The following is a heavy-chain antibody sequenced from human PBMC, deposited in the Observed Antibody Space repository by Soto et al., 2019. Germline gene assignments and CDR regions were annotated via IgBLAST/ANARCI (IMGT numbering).Heavy chain of an antibody. J-gene: IGHJ4*02. CDR3: ARLSRATVATPAAFDY. D-gene: IGHD4-17*01. V-gene: IGHV5-51*01. CDR1: GYSFNRYY. CDR2: VHPGDSDT. Sequence: GESVKISCKGSGYSFNRYYIAWVRQMPGKGLEWMGIVHPGDSDTRYSPSFQGQVTMSADRSISTAYLQWSSLKASDTAIYYCARLSRATVATPAAFDYWGQGTLVTVSS.